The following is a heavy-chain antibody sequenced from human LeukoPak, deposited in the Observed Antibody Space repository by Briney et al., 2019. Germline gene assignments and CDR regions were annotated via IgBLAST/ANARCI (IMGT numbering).Heavy chain of an antibody. Sequence: PGGSLRLSCAASGFTFSSYGFLWVRQAPGKGLEWVAFIRYDGSNKNYADSVKGRFTISRDNSKNTLYLQVNSLRVEDTAVYYCATLPYYYDSSGSYYFDYWGQGTLVTVSS. D-gene: IGHD3-22*01. CDR2: IRYDGSNK. J-gene: IGHJ4*02. CDR1: GFTFSSYG. CDR3: ATLPYYYDSSGSYYFDY. V-gene: IGHV3-30*02.